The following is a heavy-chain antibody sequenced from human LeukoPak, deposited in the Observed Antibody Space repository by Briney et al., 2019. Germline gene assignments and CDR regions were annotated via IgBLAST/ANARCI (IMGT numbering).Heavy chain of an antibody. V-gene: IGHV1-18*01. Sequence: GASVKVSCKASGYTFTSYGISWVRQAPGQGLEWMGWISAYNGNTNYAQKLQGRVTMTTDTSTSTAYMELRSLRSDDTAVYYCARDFGCSSTSCYFGYYYYYMDVWGKGTTVTVSS. CDR2: ISAYNGNT. CDR1: GYTFTSYG. CDR3: ARDFGCSSTSCYFGYYYYYMDV. J-gene: IGHJ6*03. D-gene: IGHD2-2*01.